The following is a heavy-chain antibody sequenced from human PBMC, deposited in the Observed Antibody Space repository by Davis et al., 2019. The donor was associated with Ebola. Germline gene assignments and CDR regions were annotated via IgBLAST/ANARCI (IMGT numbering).Heavy chain of an antibody. CDR2: IKPDGSET. Sequence: GESLKISCATSGITFSSYWMSWVRQAPGKGLAWVANIKPDGSETSYADSVKGRFTISRDNAKNSLYLQMDSLRAEDTAVYFCARIPRDYSFCGWGQGTLVTVSS. D-gene: IGHD4-11*01. J-gene: IGHJ4*02. V-gene: IGHV3-7*01. CDR3: ARIPRDYSFCG. CDR1: GITFSSYW.